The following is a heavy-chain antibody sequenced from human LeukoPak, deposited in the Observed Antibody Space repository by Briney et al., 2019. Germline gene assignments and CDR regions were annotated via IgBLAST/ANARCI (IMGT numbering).Heavy chain of an antibody. D-gene: IGHD6-13*01. CDR1: GYSISSGYY. V-gene: IGHV4-38-2*02. J-gene: IGHJ4*02. CDR3: ARVRPATIAAAGLFDY. Sequence: PSETLSLTCTVSGYSISSGYYWGWIRQPPGKGLEWIGSIYHSGSTYYNPSLKSRVTISVDTSKNQFSLKLSSVTAADTAVYYCARVRPATIAAAGLFDYWGQGTLVTVSS. CDR2: IYHSGST.